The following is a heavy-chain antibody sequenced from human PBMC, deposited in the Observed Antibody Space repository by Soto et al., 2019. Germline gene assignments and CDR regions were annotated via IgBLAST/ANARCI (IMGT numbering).Heavy chain of an antibody. CDR3: ARGGYFDSSNYLAY. V-gene: IGHV1-18*01. D-gene: IGHD3-22*01. Sequence: ASVKVSCKASGYTFNTYSISWVRQAPGQGLEWMGWISGYNGDTHYAQKFQGRVTMTTDTSTSTAYMELSSLRSEDTAVYYCARGGYFDSSNYLAYWGLGTLVTVSS. CDR2: ISGYNGDT. CDR1: GYTFNTYS. J-gene: IGHJ4*02.